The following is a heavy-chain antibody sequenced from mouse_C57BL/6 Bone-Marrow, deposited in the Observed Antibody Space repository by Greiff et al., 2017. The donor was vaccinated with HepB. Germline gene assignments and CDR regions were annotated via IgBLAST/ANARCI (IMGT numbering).Heavy chain of an antibody. CDR3: ARGRWLLRGYFDV. J-gene: IGHJ1*03. CDR1: GFTFSDYY. CDR2: ISNGGGST. D-gene: IGHD2-3*01. V-gene: IGHV5-12*01. Sequence: EVKLVESGGGLVQPGGSLKLSCAASGFTFSDYYMYWVRQTPEKRLEWVAYISNGGGSTYYPDTVKGRFTISRDNAKNTLYLQMSRLKSEDTAMYDCARGRWLLRGYFDVWGTGTTVTVSS.